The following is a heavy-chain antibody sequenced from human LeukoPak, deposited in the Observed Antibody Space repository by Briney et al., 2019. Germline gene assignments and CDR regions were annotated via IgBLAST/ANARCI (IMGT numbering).Heavy chain of an antibody. Sequence: SETLSLTCTVSGGSISSYYWSWIRQPPGKGLEWIGYIYYSGSTNYNPSLKSRVTISVDSSKNQFSLKLSSVTAADTAVYYCARGEHRYYDSSGYYIYYFDYWGQGTLVTVSS. J-gene: IGHJ4*02. D-gene: IGHD3-22*01. CDR1: GGSISSYY. CDR2: IYYSGST. CDR3: ARGEHRYYDSSGYYIYYFDY. V-gene: IGHV4-59*01.